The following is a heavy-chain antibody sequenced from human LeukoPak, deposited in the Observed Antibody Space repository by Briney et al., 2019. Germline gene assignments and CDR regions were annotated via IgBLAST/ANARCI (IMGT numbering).Heavy chain of an antibody. CDR2: INPSGGST. D-gene: IGHD3-22*01. V-gene: IGHV1-46*01. CDR1: GYTFTSYY. Sequence: AASVKVSCKASGYTFTSYYMHWVRQAPGQGLEWMGIINPSGGSTSYAQKFQGRVTITADKSTSTAYMELGSLRSEDTAVYYCARGNDHYYDSSGPLAEYFQHWGQGTLVTVSS. CDR3: ARGNDHYYDSSGPLAEYFQH. J-gene: IGHJ1*01.